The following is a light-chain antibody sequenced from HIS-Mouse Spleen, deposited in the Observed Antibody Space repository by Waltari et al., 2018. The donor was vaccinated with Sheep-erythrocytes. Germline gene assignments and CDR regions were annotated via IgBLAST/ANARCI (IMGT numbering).Light chain of an antibody. J-gene: IGKJ2*01. V-gene: IGKV1-8*01. Sequence: AIRMTQSPSSLSASTGDRVTITCRASQGISSYLAWFQQKPGKAPKLLIYAASNLQSGVPSTFSGSGSGTDFTLTNSCLQSEDFATYYCQQYYSYPYTFDQGTKLYI. CDR3: QQYYSYPYT. CDR2: AAS. CDR1: QGISSY.